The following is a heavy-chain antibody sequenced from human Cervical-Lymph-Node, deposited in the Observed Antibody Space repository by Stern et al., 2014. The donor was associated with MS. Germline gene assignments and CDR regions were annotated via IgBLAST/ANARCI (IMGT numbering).Heavy chain of an antibody. D-gene: IGHD3-22*01. CDR1: GYTFTSYA. J-gene: IGHJ4*02. CDR3: ARDPHYDSSGYDY. V-gene: IGHV1-3*01. Sequence: VQLVESGAEVKKPGASVKGSCKASGYTFTSYAMHWVRQAPGQRLEWMGWINAGNGNTKYSQKFQGRVTITRDTSASTAYMELSSLRSEDTAVYYCARDPHYDSSGYDYWGQGTLVTVSS. CDR2: INAGNGNT.